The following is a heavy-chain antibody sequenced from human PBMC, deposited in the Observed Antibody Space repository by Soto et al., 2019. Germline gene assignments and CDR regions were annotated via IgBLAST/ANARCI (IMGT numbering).Heavy chain of an antibody. Sequence: QLQLQDSGPGLVKPSETLSLTCTVTGGSIRPYHWNWIRQAPGKGMEWTGYIFYNGSTHSNPSLPSRVTISVDMSKNRLSLTLTSVTAADTAVYYCARSFYPCGQGTLVTVSS. CDR3: ARSFYP. CDR2: IFYNGST. V-gene: IGHV4-59*01. CDR1: GGSIRPYH. J-gene: IGHJ5*02.